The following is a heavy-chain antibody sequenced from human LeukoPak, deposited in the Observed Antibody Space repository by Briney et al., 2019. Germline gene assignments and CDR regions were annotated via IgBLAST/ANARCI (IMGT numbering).Heavy chain of an antibody. CDR3: VREILYCSGGSCYRGPFDN. J-gene: IGHJ4*02. Sequence: SSETLSLTCTVSNDSISSGDYYWNWIRQPPGKGLEWIGYIFHRGGTSYNPSLKSRILFSVDTSQNQFSLKLNSVTAADTAVYYCVREILYCSGGSCYRGPFDNWGQGTLVTVSA. D-gene: IGHD2-15*01. V-gene: IGHV4-30-4*01. CDR2: IFHRGGT. CDR1: NDSISSGDYY.